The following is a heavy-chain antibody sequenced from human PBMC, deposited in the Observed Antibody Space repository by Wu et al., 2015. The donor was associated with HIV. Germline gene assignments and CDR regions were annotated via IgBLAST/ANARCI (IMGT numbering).Heavy chain of an antibody. J-gene: IGHJ4*02. CDR3: ARVYGGPYYYDSSGYSY. CDR2: INPNSGGT. CDR1: GYTFTGYY. V-gene: IGHV1-2*02. Sequence: QVQLVQSGAEVKKPGASVKVSCKASGYTFTGYYMHWVRQAPGQGLEWMGWINPNSGGTNYAQKFQGRVTMTRDTSISTAYMELSRLRSDDTAVYYCARVYGGPYYYDSSGYSYWGQGTLVTVSS. D-gene: IGHD3-22*01.